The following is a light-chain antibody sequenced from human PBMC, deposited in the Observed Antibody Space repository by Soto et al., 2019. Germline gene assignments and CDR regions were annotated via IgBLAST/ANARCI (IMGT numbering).Light chain of an antibody. Sequence: DIQMTQSPSTLSASVGDRVTITCRASQSISSWLAWYQQKPGKAPKLLIYDASSLESGVPSRFSGSGSGTELTLTISSLKPDDFATYYCQQYQSYSRTFGQGTKVDI. CDR3: QQYQSYSRT. CDR2: DAS. CDR1: QSISSW. V-gene: IGKV1-5*01. J-gene: IGKJ1*01.